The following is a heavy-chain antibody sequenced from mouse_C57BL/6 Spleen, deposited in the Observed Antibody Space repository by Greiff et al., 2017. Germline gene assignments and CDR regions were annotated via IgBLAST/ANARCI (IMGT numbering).Heavy chain of an antibody. D-gene: IGHD1-1*01. Sequence: IQLQQPGAELVKPGASVKLSCKASGYTFTSYWMHWVKQRPGRGLEWIGRVDPNSGGTKYNEKFKSKAKLTVDKPSSTAYMQLSSLTSEDSAVYYCARSTTTVVAPFDYWGQGTTLTVSS. CDR3: ARSTTTVVAPFDY. J-gene: IGHJ2*01. CDR1: GYTFTSYW. CDR2: VDPNSGGT. V-gene: IGHV1-72*01.